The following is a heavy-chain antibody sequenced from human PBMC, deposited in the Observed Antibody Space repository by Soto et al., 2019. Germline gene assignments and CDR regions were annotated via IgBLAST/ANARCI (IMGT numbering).Heavy chain of an antibody. CDR3: ARNARVGATHFDY. D-gene: IGHD1-26*01. J-gene: IGHJ4*02. Sequence: PSETLSLTCTVSGGSISSGGYYWIWIRQHPGKGLEWIGYIYYSGITYYNPSLKSRVTISVDTSKNQFSLKLSSVTAADTAVYYCARNARVGATHFDYWGQGTLVTVSS. V-gene: IGHV4-31*03. CDR1: GGSISSGGYY. CDR2: IYYSGIT.